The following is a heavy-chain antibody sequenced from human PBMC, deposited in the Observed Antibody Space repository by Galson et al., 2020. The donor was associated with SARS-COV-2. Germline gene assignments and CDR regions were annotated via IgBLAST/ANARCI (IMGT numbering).Heavy chain of an antibody. Sequence: GGSLRPSCAASGFTFSNYAMNWVRQAPGKGLEWVAVVSYDGKINYYADSVKGRFTISRDSSKNTVYLQMNSLRGDDTAVYYCARYSGSSGFDYWGQGTLVTVSS. J-gene: IGHJ4*02. CDR2: VSYDGKIN. CDR1: GFTFSNYA. D-gene: IGHD1-26*01. CDR3: ARYSGSSGFDY. V-gene: IGHV3-30*04.